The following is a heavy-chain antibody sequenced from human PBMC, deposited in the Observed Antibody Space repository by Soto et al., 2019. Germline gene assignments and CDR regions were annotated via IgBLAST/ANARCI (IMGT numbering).Heavy chain of an antibody. CDR3: ARRIEVAAADGVGYYYYLDV. V-gene: IGHV4-59*08. J-gene: IGHJ6*03. CDR1: GGSIRGYY. D-gene: IGHD3-22*01. Sequence: SETLSLTCPVSGGSIRGYYWSWIRQPPGKGLEWIGYLYYSGTTNYKPPLKSRLNISVETSKNQFSLKMSSVTAADTAVYYCARRIEVAAADGVGYYYYLDVWGKGTSVTVSS. CDR2: LYYSGTT.